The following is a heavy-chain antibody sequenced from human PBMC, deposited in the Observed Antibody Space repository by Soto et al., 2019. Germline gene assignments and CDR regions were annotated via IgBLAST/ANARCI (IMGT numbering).Heavy chain of an antibody. Sequence: GGSLRLSCAASGFTFRSYAMSWVRQAPGKGLEWVGRTRNKANSYTTEYAASVKGRFTISRDDSKNSLYLQMNSLKTEDTAVYYCARDAPLTTVTTGGYYGMDVWGQGTTVTVSS. CDR3: ARDAPLTTVTTGGYYGMDV. V-gene: IGHV3-72*01. D-gene: IGHD4-4*01. CDR2: TRNKANSYTT. J-gene: IGHJ6*02. CDR1: GFTFRSYA.